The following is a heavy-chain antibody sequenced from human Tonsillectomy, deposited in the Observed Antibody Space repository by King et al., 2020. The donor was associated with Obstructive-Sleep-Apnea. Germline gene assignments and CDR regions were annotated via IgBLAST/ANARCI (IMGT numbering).Heavy chain of an antibody. D-gene: IGHD1/OR15-1a*01. Sequence: HLQLQESGSGLVKPSQTLSLTCAVSGGSISSGGYSWSWIRQPPGKGLEWIGYIYHSGSTYYNPSLKSRVTISVERSKNQFSLKLSSVTAADTAVYYCARVGGETTPTYGMDVWGQGTTVTVSS. CDR1: GGSISSGGYS. V-gene: IGHV4-30-2*01. CDR2: IYHSGST. J-gene: IGHJ6*02. CDR3: ARVGGETTPTYGMDV.